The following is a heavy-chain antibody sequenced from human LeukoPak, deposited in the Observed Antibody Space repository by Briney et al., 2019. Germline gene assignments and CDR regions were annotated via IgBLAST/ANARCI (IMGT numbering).Heavy chain of an antibody. J-gene: IGHJ4*02. V-gene: IGHV3-13*01. CDR3: ARFKGLCSGGSCYYDY. CDR1: GFTFSSYD. D-gene: IGHD2-15*01. CDR2: IGTAGDT. Sequence: GGSLRLSCAASGFTFSSYDMHWVRQATGKGLKWVSAIGTAGDTYYPGSVKGRFTISRENAKNSLYLQMNSLRAGDTAVYYCARFKGLCSGGSCYYDYWGQGTLVTVSS.